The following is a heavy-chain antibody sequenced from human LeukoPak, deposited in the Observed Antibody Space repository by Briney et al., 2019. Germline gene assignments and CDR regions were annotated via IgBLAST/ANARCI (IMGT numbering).Heavy chain of an antibody. Sequence: SETLSLTCTVSGGSISSHYWSWIRQPPGKGLEWIGYIYCSGSTNYNPSLKSRVTISVDTSKNQFSLKLSSVTAADTAVYYCARDSAFGVTAWFDPWGQGTLVTVSS. J-gene: IGHJ5*02. CDR3: ARDSAFGVTAWFDP. V-gene: IGHV4-59*11. D-gene: IGHD3-3*01. CDR2: IYCSGST. CDR1: GGSISSHY.